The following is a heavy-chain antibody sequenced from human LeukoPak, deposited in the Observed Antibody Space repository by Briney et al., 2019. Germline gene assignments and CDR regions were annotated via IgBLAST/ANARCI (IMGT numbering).Heavy chain of an antibody. Sequence: GGSLRLSCAASGFTFSSFAMNWVRQAPGKGLEWVSIISGRDDTTYYTDSVKGRFTVSRDNSKSTLYLQMNSLRAEDTAVYYCAKARTVAGTAIDYWSQGTLVTVSS. D-gene: IGHD6-19*01. CDR1: GFTFSSFA. V-gene: IGHV3-23*01. J-gene: IGHJ4*02. CDR2: ISGRDDTT. CDR3: AKARTVAGTAIDY.